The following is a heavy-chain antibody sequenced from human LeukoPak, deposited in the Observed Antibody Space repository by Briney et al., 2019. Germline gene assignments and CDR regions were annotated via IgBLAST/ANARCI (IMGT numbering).Heavy chain of an antibody. D-gene: IGHD2-2*02. Sequence: ASVKVSCKASGYTFTSYYMHWVRQAPGQGLEWMGIINPSGGSTSYAQKFQGRVTMTTDTSTSTAYMELRSLRSDDTAVYYCARVPHCSSTSCYTDLIDPNWFDPWGQGTLVTVSS. V-gene: IGHV1-46*01. J-gene: IGHJ5*02. CDR3: ARVPHCSSTSCYTDLIDPNWFDP. CDR1: GYTFTSYY. CDR2: INPSGGST.